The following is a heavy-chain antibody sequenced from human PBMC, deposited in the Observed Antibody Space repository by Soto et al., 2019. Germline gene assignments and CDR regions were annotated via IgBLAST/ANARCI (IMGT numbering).Heavy chain of an antibody. J-gene: IGHJ4*02. Sequence: EVQLVESGGGLVQPGGSLRLSCAASGFTVSSNYMSWVRQAPGQGLEWVSVIYSGGSTYYAASVKGRFTISRDNSKNTLYLQMNSLRAEDTAVYYCARESNQLAHLDYWCQGTLVTVSS. V-gene: IGHV3-66*01. CDR2: IYSGGST. CDR3: ARESNQLAHLDY. CDR1: GFTVSSNY. D-gene: IGHD6-13*01.